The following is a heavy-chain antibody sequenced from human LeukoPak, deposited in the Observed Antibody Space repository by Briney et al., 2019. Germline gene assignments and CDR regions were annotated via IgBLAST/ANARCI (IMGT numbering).Heavy chain of an antibody. CDR2: ISSDGTSA. Sequence: GGSLRLSCVASGFTFSSYWMHWVRQTPGKGPVWVSRISSDGTSATYADSVRGQFTISRDNAKNTVYLQMNSLRVEDTAVYYCTRDYQPAYSFVFHIWGQGTMVTVSS. D-gene: IGHD2-21*01. V-gene: IGHV3-74*01. CDR3: TRDYQPAYSFVFHI. J-gene: IGHJ3*02. CDR1: GFTFSSYW.